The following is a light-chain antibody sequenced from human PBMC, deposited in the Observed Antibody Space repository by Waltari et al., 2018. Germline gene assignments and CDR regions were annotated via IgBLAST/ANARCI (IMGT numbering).Light chain of an antibody. V-gene: IGKV1-16*02. Sequence: DIQMTQSPPSLSVYVGDRVTITCRASHDIGNYLAWFKQKTGDSPTCLTYGASYSRSGVPSKFSGTGSGTYFTLTISSLQPEVFASSDSQQYKSYPRTFGQGTRVE. J-gene: IGKJ1*01. CDR1: HDIGNY. CDR3: QQYKSYPRT. CDR2: GAS.